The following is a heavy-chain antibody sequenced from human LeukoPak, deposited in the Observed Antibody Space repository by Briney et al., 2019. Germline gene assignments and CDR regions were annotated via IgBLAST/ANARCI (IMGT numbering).Heavy chain of an antibody. CDR1: GGSISSYY. CDR3: ARGPDGYCSSTSCSFIDI. CDR2: INHSGST. J-gene: IGHJ3*02. D-gene: IGHD2-2*03. V-gene: IGHV4-34*01. Sequence: PSETLSLTCTVSGGSISSYYWSWIRQPPGKGLEWIGEINHSGSTNYNPSLKSRVTISVDTSKNQFSLKLSSVTAADTAVYYCARGPDGYCSSTSCSFIDIWGQGTMVTVSS.